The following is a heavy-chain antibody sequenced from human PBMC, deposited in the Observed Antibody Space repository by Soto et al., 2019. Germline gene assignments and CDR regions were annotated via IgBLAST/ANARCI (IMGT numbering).Heavy chain of an antibody. CDR1: GDSISSSSYY. J-gene: IGHJ6*02. CDR2: IHGNGGT. D-gene: IGHD2-15*01. Sequence: SETLSLTCSVSGDSISSSSYYWGWIRQSPGEGLEWIGNIHGNGGTQYNPSLSSRVIISVDTSANQFSLRLTSVTAEDTAVYYCAKDGVVAATLAYYYGMDVWGQGTTVTVS. V-gene: IGHV4-39*07. CDR3: AKDGVVAATLAYYYGMDV.